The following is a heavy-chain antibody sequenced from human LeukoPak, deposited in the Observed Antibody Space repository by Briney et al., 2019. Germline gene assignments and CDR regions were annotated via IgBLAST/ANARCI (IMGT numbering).Heavy chain of an antibody. CDR2: INHSGST. D-gene: IGHD1-26*01. Sequence: SETLSLTCAVYGGSFSGYYWSWIRQPPGKGLEWIGEINHSGSTNYNPSLKSRVTISVDTSKNQFSLRLSSVTAADTAVYYCARVRVGATKFFDYWGQGTLVTVSS. CDR1: GGSFSGYY. V-gene: IGHV4-34*01. J-gene: IGHJ4*02. CDR3: ARVRVGATKFFDY.